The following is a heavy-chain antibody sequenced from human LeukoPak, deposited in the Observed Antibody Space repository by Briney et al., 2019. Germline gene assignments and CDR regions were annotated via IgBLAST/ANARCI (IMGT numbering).Heavy chain of an antibody. J-gene: IGHJ4*02. V-gene: IGHV3-30-3*01. Sequence: GGSLRLSCAASGFTFSSYAMHWVRQAPGKGLEWVAVISYDGSNKYYADSVKGRLTISRDNSKNTLYLQMNSLRAEDTAVYYCARPYQAYYFDYWGQGTLVTVSS. CDR3: ARPYQAYYFDY. CDR2: ISYDGSNK. CDR1: GFTFSSYA. D-gene: IGHD2-2*01.